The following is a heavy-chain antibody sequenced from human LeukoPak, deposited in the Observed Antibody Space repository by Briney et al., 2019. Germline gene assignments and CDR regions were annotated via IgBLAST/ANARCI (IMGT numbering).Heavy chain of an antibody. CDR2: ISGSNSYI. CDR1: GFTFNSYS. V-gene: IGHV3-21*01. J-gene: IGHJ4*02. D-gene: IGHD3-3*02. CDR3: AKAGRIKFDY. Sequence: PRGSLRLSCAASGFTFNSYSMNWVRQAPGKGLEWVSSISGSNSYIYYADSMKGRFTISRDNAKNSLYMQMNCLRAEDTSVYYCAKAGRIKFDYWGQGTLVTVSS.